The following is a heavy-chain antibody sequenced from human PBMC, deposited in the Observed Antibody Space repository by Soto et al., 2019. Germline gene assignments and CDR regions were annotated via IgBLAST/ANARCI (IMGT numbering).Heavy chain of an antibody. CDR3: ARGPDGDKVDY. CDR1: GGSISSGDYY. V-gene: IGHV4-30-4*01. CDR2: IYNSGST. Sequence: QVQLQESGPGLVEPSQTLSLTCTVSGGSISSGDYYWSWIRQPPGKGLEWIGHIYNSGSTYSNPSLKSRVTISVDTSKNQFSLKLSSVTAADTAVYDCARGPDGDKVDYWGQGTLVTVS. D-gene: IGHD7-27*01. J-gene: IGHJ4*02.